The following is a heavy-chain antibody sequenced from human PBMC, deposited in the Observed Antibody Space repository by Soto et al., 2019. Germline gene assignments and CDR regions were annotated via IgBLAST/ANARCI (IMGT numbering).Heavy chain of an antibody. V-gene: IGHV1-69*01. CDR3: ARVISARPCWFDP. CDR1: GGTFSSYA. CDR2: IIPIFGTA. D-gene: IGHD6-6*01. J-gene: IGHJ5*02. Sequence: QVQLVQSGAEVKKPGSSVKVSCKASGGTFSSYAISWVRQAPGQGLEWMGGIIPIFGTANYDQKFKGRVTITADESTGTAYMELSSLRSEDPAFYYCARVISARPCWFDPWGQGTLVTVS.